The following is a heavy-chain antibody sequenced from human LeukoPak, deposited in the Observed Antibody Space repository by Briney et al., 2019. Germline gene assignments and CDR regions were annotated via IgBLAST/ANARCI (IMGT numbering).Heavy chain of an antibody. D-gene: IGHD3-22*01. J-gene: IGHJ1*01. Sequence: GGSLRLSCAASGFTFSSYGMHWVRQAPGKGLEWVAFIRYDGSNKYYADSVKGRFTISRDNAKNSLYLQMNSLRAEDTAVYYCARQDRYRYYYDSSGHISHWGQGTLVTVSS. CDR1: GFTFSSYG. V-gene: IGHV3-30*02. CDR2: IRYDGSNK. CDR3: ARQDRYRYYYDSSGHISH.